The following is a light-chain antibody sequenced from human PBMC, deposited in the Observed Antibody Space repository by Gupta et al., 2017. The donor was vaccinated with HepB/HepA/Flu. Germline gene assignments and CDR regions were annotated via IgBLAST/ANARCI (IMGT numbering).Light chain of an antibody. CDR2: AAS. CDR1: QSISSY. V-gene: IGKV1-39*01. J-gene: IGKJ1*01. Sequence: DIQVTQSPSSLSASVGDRVTITCRASQSISSYLDWYQQKPGKVPKLLIYAASILQSGVPSRFSGSGSGTDFTLTISSLQPEDFATYYCQQSYSTPCTFGQGTKVEIK. CDR3: QQSYSTPCT.